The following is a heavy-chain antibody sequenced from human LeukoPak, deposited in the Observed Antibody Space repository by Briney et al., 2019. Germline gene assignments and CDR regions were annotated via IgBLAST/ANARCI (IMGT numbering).Heavy chain of an antibody. CDR3: ARPGRDGYNYDAFDI. D-gene: IGHD5-24*01. CDR2: ISSNGDST. J-gene: IGHJ3*02. V-gene: IGHV3-64*01. CDR1: GFTFSSYA. Sequence: GGSLRLSCAAVGFTFSSYAMHWVRQAPGKGLEYVSAISSNGDSTYSANCVKGRFIISRDNSKNMLYLQMGSLRPEDMAMYYCARPGRDGYNYDAFDIWGQGTMVTVSS.